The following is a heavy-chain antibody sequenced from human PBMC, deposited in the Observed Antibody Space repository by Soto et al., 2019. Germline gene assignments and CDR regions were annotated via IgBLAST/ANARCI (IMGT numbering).Heavy chain of an antibody. J-gene: IGHJ5*02. Sequence: SETLSLTCTVSGGSISTHHWTWIRQPPGKGLEWIANIFYSGSTNYNPSLKSRVTISMDTSKNQFSLILSAVTAADTAVYYCARYPGRDWFDPWGKGTLVTVSS. CDR1: GGSISTHH. D-gene: IGHD3-10*01. V-gene: IGHV4-59*11. CDR3: ARYPGRDWFDP. CDR2: IFYSGST.